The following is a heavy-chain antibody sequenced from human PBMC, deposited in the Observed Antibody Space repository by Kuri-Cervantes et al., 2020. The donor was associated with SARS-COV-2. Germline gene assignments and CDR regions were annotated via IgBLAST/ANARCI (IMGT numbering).Heavy chain of an antibody. V-gene: IGHV4-59*01. Sequence: SETLSLTCTVSGGSISSYYWSWNRQPPGKGLEWIGYIYYSGSTNYNPSLKSRVTISVDTSKNQFTLKLSSVAAADTAVYYCTPHYEFWSAFDYWGQGTLVTVSS. CDR2: IYYSGST. J-gene: IGHJ4*02. CDR1: GGSISSYY. CDR3: TPHYEFWSAFDY. D-gene: IGHD3-3*01.